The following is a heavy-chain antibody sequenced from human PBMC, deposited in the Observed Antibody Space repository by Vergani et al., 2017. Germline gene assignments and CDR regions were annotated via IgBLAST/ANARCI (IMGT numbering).Heavy chain of an antibody. CDR1: GFGFKNFA. CDR2: ISKDGTHD. D-gene: IGHD3-22*01. Sequence: QVSLVESGGGVVQPGRSLTLTCSASGFGFKNFARHWVRQAPGKGLEWVATISKDGTHDYYEPSVRGRFAVSRDNFINTMCLQMDRLTTDDTAVYFCARGGTAFFFRSSDYSHLLYYWGQGIMVTVSS. CDR3: ARGGTAFFFRSSDYSHLLYY. J-gene: IGHJ1*01. V-gene: IGHV3-30*03.